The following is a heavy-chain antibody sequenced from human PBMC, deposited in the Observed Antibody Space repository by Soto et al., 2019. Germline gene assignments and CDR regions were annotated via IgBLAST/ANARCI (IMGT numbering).Heavy chain of an antibody. CDR2: ISYDGSNK. D-gene: IGHD6-19*01. V-gene: IGHV3-30-3*01. Sequence: QVQLVESGGGVVQPGRSLRLSCAASGFTFSSYAMHWVRQAPGKGLEWVAVISYDGSNKYYADSVKGRFTISRDNSKNXXYLQMNSLRAEDTAVYYCARGGEVGWQWLAGRFDYWGQGTLVTVSS. CDR1: GFTFSSYA. CDR3: ARGGEVGWQWLAGRFDY. J-gene: IGHJ4*02.